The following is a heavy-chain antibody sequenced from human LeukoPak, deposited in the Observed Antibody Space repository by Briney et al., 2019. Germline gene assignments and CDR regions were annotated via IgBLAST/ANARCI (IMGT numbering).Heavy chain of an antibody. CDR1: GFIFRSYG. CDR2: TWYDGSNK. CDR3: ARQQDSSGWTNDAFDI. J-gene: IGHJ3*02. Sequence: GGSLRLSCAASGFIFRSYGMHWVRQTPGKGLEWVAVTWYDGSNKYYADSVKGRFTISRDNSKNTLYLHMNSLRVEDTAVYYCARQQDSSGWTNDAFDIWGQGTMVTVSS. D-gene: IGHD6-19*01. V-gene: IGHV3-33*01.